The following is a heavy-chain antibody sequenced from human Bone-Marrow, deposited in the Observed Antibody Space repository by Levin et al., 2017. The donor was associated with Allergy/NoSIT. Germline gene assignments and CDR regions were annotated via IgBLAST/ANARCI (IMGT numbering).Heavy chain of an antibody. CDR2: IYHSGST. CDR3: ARTSNVYHYYGLDV. CDR1: GVSITSSNW. J-gene: IGHJ6*02. D-gene: IGHD3-10*01. Sequence: PSETLSLTCAVTGVSITSSNWWTWVRQSPKKGLEWIGEIYHSGSTNYNPSLSSRVTLSVDKSKNHFSLKLDSVTAADTALYYCARTSNVYHYYGLDVWGQGTTVTVSS. V-gene: IGHV4-4*02.